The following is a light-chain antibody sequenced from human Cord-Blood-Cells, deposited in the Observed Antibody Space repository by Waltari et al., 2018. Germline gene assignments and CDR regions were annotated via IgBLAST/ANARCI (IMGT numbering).Light chain of an antibody. CDR3: SSYTSSSTSV. J-gene: IGLJ1*01. CDR2: DVS. CDR1: SSDVGGYNY. V-gene: IGLV2-14*01. Sequence: QSALTQPASVSGSPGQSITISCTGTSSDVGGYNYVPWYQQHPGKAPKPMIYDVSNRPSGVSNRFSGSKSGNTASLTISGLQAEAEADYYCSSYTSSSTSVFGTGTKVTVL.